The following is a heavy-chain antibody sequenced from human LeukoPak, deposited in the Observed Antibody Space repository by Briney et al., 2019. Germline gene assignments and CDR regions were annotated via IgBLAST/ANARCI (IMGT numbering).Heavy chain of an antibody. CDR1: AASIKSWSYY. V-gene: IGHV4-39*01. D-gene: IGHD2-2*02. J-gene: IGHJ6*02. CDR3: QRHSHAETDPYTFQDV. Sequence: PSETLSLTCTVSAASIKSWSYYWSWMRQAPGKGLEWIGSIYKSGRMYTNPSLKSRVVVSLDTSGNQISLSLSSVTAADTAAYFLQRHSHAETDPYTFQDVWGLGTTVIVSS. CDR2: IYKSGRM.